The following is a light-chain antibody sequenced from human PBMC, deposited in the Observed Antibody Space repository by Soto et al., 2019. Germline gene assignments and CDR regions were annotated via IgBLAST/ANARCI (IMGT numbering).Light chain of an antibody. CDR2: GVS. V-gene: IGKV1-39*01. CDR1: QSISHY. CDR3: QQTYSAPYT. J-gene: IGKJ2*01. Sequence: DIPMTQSPSSLSASVGDGVTITCRASQSISHYLNWYQQKPGKAPKILMYGVSSLQSGVPSRFSGSGSGTDFTLTINSLQPEDFATYYCQQTYSAPYTFGQGTKLEI.